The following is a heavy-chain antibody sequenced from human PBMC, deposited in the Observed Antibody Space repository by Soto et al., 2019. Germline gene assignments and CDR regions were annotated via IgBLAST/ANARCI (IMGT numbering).Heavy chain of an antibody. V-gene: IGHV3-74*01. J-gene: IGHJ5*02. Sequence: PGGSLRLSCAASGFTFSSYWMHWVRQAPGKGLEWVSRASPDGTSTSYADSVKGRFTISRDNAKNTLFMQMNSLRAEDTAVYYCTRHGSGDYFLFDPWGQGTLVTVSS. CDR1: GFTFSSYW. CDR3: TRHGSGDYFLFDP. D-gene: IGHD4-17*01. CDR2: ASPDGTST.